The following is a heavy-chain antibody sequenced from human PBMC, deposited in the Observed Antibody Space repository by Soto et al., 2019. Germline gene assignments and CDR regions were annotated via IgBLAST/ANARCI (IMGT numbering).Heavy chain of an antibody. Sequence: SETLSLTCAVYGGSFSGYYWSWIRQPPGKGLEWIGEINHSGSTNYNPSLKSRVTISVDTSKNQFSLKLSSVTAADTAVYYCARDRWTDVWGQGTTVTVSS. CDR2: INHSGST. D-gene: IGHD1-1*01. J-gene: IGHJ6*02. CDR1: GGSFSGYY. V-gene: IGHV4-34*01. CDR3: ARDRWTDV.